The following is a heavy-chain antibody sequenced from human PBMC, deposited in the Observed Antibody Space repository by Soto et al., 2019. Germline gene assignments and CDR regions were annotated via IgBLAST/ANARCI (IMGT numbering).Heavy chain of an antibody. Sequence: GESLKISFKGSGYSFTSYLIGWVRQMPVKGLEWMGIIYPGDSDTRYSPSLQGQVTISADKSISTDYLQWSSLKASDTAMYYCARLPPLGATSGGWFERSGRRTLVAVCS. CDR1: GYSFTSYL. D-gene: IGHD1-26*01. J-gene: IGHJ5*02. V-gene: IGHV5-51*01. CDR3: ARLPPLGATSGGWFER. CDR2: IYPGDSDT.